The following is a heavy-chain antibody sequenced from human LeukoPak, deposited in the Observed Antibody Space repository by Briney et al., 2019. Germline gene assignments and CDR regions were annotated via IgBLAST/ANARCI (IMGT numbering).Heavy chain of an antibody. CDR3: ARRKSYYYDSSGYYYDY. V-gene: IGHV4-59*08. D-gene: IGHD3-22*01. CDR2: IYYSGST. CDR1: GGSISSYY. J-gene: IGHJ4*02. Sequence: SETLSLTCTVSGGSISSYYWSWIRQPPGKGLERIGYIYYSGSTYYNPSLKSRVTISVDTSKNQFSLKLSSVTAADTAVYYCARRKSYYYDSSGYYYDYWGQGTLVTVSS.